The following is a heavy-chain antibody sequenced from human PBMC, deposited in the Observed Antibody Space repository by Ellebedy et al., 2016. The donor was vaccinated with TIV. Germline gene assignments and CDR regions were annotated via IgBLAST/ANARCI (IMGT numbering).Heavy chain of an antibody. V-gene: IGHV1-46*01. CDR1: GYTFTSYY. D-gene: IGHD3-22*01. J-gene: IGHJ4*02. CDR2: INPTTGNS. CDR3: ARGDNYYYDSSGYYYTY. Sequence: ASVKVSCKASGYTFTSYYFYWVRQAPGQGLEWMGIINPTTGNSNYAQKFQGRVTMPRDTSTSTVYMELSSLRSEDTAGYYCARGDNYYYDSSGYYYTYWGQGTLVTVSS.